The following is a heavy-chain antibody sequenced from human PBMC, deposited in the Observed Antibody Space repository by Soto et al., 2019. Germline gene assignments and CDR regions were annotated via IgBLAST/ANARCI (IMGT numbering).Heavy chain of an antibody. CDR1: GYTFTIYW. J-gene: IGHJ4*02. CDR3: ARPANTVADHFDL. CDR2: IYPSDSDT. D-gene: IGHD4-17*01. Sequence: GESLKLSCQVSGYTFTIYWIGWVHQMPGKGLEWMGIIYPSDSDTRYSPSFQGQVTISADQSINTAYLQWDSLKASDTAIYYCARPANTVADHFDLWGQGTPVTVSS. V-gene: IGHV5-51*07.